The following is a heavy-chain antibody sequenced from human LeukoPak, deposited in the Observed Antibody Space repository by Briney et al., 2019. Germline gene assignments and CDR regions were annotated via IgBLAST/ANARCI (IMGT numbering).Heavy chain of an antibody. D-gene: IGHD2-21*01. CDR2: IKEDGSEK. V-gene: IGHV3-7*01. CDR1: GFTFSAHW. J-gene: IGHJ4*02. CDR3: ARDLYSQY. Sequence: PGGSLRLSCVTSGFTFSAHWMSWVRQAPGKGLEWVANIKEDGSEKYYVDSMKGRFTISRDIAKNSLYLQMNSLRAEDTAVYYCARDLYSQYWGQGTLVTVSS.